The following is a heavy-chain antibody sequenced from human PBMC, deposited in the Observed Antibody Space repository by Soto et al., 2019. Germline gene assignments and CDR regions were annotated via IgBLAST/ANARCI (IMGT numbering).Heavy chain of an antibody. J-gene: IGHJ4*02. CDR1: GYIFIGSY. V-gene: IGHV1-2*02. CDR2: IYPATGDT. CDR3: ARGPSE. Sequence: QVQLVQSGAEMKSPGSSVKVSCKATGYIFIGSYLHWIRQAPGQGPEWMGSIYPATGDTDYAQTYQGRVILTGDTAIGTAYMELKWRIFDDTGMYYCARGPSEWGQGTLVTVSS.